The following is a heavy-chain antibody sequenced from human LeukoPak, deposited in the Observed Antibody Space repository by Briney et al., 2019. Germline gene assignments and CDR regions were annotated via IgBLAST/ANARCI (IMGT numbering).Heavy chain of an antibody. CDR1: GFSLSTSGVG. Sequence: EAGPTLVKPTQTLTLTCTLSGFSLSTSGVGVGWIRQPPGKALEWLALISWNDDKRYSPSLKSRLTTTKATSKNQVVLTMTKMDPVDTATYYCARQVLLWFGELSTQSVTYYFDYWGQGTLVTASS. D-gene: IGHD3-10*01. CDR3: ARQVLLWFGELSTQSVTYYFDY. V-gene: IGHV2-5*01. CDR2: ISWNDDK. J-gene: IGHJ4*02.